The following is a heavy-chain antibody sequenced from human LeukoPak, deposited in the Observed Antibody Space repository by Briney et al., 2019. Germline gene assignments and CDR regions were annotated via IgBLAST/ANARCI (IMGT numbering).Heavy chain of an antibody. D-gene: IGHD1-26*01. CDR2: FSYSGST. J-gene: IGHJ4*02. V-gene: IGHV4-59*01. CDR1: GVSISTYY. Sequence: SETLSLTCSVSGVSISTYYWVWIRQPPAKGLEWMGFFSYSGSTKYNPSLKSRVTMSVDTSKNQFSLKLSSVTAADTAVYYCARMYSGTSYYFDYWGQGTLVTVSS. CDR3: ARMYSGTSYYFDY.